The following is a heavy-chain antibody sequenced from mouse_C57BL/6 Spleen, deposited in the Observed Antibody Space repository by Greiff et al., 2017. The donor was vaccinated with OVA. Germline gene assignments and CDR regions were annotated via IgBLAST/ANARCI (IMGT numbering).Heavy chain of an antibody. V-gene: IGHV1-62-2*01. J-gene: IGHJ3*01. D-gene: IGHD2-1*01. Sequence: QVHVKQSGAELVKPGASVKLSCKASGYTFTEYTIHWVKQRSGQGLEWIGWFYPGGGSIKYNEKFKDKATLTADKSSSTVYMELSRWTSADSAVFFCGRKGYGNYRFAYWGQGTLVTVSA. CDR1: GYTFTEYT. CDR3: GRKGYGNYRFAY. CDR2: FYPGGGSI.